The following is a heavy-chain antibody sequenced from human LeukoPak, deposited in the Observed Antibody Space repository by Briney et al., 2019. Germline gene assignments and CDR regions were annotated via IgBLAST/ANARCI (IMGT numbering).Heavy chain of an antibody. CDR2: ISYDGSNK. CDR1: GFTFSSYA. D-gene: IGHD1-26*01. J-gene: IGHJ6*02. Sequence: PGGSLRLSCAASGFTFSSYAMHWVRQAPGKGLEWVAVISYDGSNKYYADSVKGRFTISRDNSKNTLYLQMNSLRAEDTAVYYCARAPGIHYYYGMDVWGQGTTVTVSS. CDR3: ARAPGIHYYYGMDV. V-gene: IGHV3-30-3*01.